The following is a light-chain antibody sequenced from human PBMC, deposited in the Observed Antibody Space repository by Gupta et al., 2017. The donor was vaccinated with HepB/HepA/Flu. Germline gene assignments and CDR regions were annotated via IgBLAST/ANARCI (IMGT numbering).Light chain of an antibody. V-gene: IGKV3-11*01. CDR2: DAS. CDR1: QSISNY. J-gene: IGKJ1*01. CDR3: QQRTTWPPWT. Sequence: EIVLTQSPATLYLSPGERATLSCRASQSISNYLVWYQQKSGQSPRLLIYDASNRATGVPVRFSGSGSGTDFTLTISSLQPEDFAVYCCQQRTTWPPWTFGQGTRVEI.